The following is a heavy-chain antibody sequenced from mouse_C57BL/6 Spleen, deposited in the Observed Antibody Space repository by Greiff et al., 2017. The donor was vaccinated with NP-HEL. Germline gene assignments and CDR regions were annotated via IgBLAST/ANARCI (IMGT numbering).Heavy chain of an antibody. D-gene: IGHD1-1*01. CDR1: GYAFSSSW. CDR2: IYPGDGDT. Sequence: VQLQQSGPELVKPGASVKISCKASGYAFSSSWMNWVKQRPGKGLEWIGRIYPGDGDTNYNGKFKGKATLTVDKSSSTAYMQLSSLTSEDSAVYFCARGLTTVVATNYYAMDYWGQGTSVTVSS. J-gene: IGHJ4*01. V-gene: IGHV1-82*01. CDR3: ARGLTTVVATNYYAMDY.